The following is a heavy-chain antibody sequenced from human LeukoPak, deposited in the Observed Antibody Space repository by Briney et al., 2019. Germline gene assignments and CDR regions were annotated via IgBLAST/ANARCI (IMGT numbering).Heavy chain of an antibody. Sequence: PSETLSLTCTVSGGSISSSSYYWGWIRQPPGKGLEWIGSIYYSGSTYYNPSLKSRVTISVDTSKNQFSLKLSSVTAADTAVYYCAREGTYCSSTSCYFGPFFDYWGQGTLVTVSS. J-gene: IGHJ4*02. CDR1: GGSISSSSYY. D-gene: IGHD2-2*01. V-gene: IGHV4-39*07. CDR3: AREGTYCSSTSCYFGPFFDY. CDR2: IYYSGST.